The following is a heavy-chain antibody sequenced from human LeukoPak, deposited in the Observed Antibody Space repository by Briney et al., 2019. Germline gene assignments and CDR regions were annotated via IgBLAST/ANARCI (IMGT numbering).Heavy chain of an antibody. D-gene: IGHD6-13*01. Sequence: ASVKVSCKASGYTFTSYGISWVRQAPGQGLEWMGWISAYNGNTNYAQKLQGRVTMTTDTSTSTAYMELRSLRSDDTAVYYCARPLGGIAAAGTEWFDPWGQGTLVTVSS. CDR1: GYTFTSYG. CDR2: ISAYNGNT. V-gene: IGHV1-18*01. CDR3: ARPLGGIAAAGTEWFDP. J-gene: IGHJ5*02.